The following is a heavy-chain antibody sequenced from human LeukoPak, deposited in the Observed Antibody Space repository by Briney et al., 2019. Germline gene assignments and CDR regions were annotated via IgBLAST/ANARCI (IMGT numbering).Heavy chain of an antibody. CDR1: GYSFTSYW. CDR2: IYPGDSDT. Sequence: GESLKISCKGSGYSFTSYWIGWVRQMPGKGLEWMGIIYPGDSDTRYSPSFQGQVTISADKSISTAYLQWSSLKASDTAMYYCARHQGYCSSTSCYSGRVDYWGQGTLVTVSS. J-gene: IGHJ4*02. CDR3: ARHQGYCSSTSCYSGRVDY. V-gene: IGHV5-51*01. D-gene: IGHD2-2*02.